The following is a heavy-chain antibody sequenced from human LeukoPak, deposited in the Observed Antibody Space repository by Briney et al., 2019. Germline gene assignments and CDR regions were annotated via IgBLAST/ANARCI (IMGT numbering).Heavy chain of an antibody. D-gene: IGHD2-2*01. Sequence: SVKVSCKASGGTFSSYAISWVRQAPGQGLEWMGGIVPIFGTANYAQKFQGRVTITADESTSTAYMELSSLRSEDTAVYYCATGYCSSTSCYPLYFDYWGQGTLVTVSS. CDR2: IVPIFGTA. V-gene: IGHV1-69*13. CDR1: GGTFSSYA. J-gene: IGHJ4*02. CDR3: ATGYCSSTSCYPLYFDY.